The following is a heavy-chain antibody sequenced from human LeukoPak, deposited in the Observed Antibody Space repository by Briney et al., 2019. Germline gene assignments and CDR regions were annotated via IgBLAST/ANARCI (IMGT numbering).Heavy chain of an antibody. V-gene: IGHV3-13*01. Sequence: GGSLRLSCAASGFAFKNYDMHWVRQATGEGLEWVSAIGTAGNTYYVDSVKGRFTISRENAKNSLYLQMNSLRAGDTAVYYCAKAHVIESGSYFLDYWGQGTLVTVSS. CDR2: IGTAGNT. CDR1: GFAFKNYD. CDR3: AKAHVIESGSYFLDY. D-gene: IGHD1-26*01. J-gene: IGHJ4*02.